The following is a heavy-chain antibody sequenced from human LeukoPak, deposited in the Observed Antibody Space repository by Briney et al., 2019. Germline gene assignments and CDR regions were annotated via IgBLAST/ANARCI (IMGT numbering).Heavy chain of an antibody. Sequence: SETLSLTCTVSGDSIRGSNYHCGSSSQPPGEGLEWLGSVLHTGRAFYHPSRIDRPTQSVDPSTKQFSQTLTSGPGTGPAVYYCARAADAWGQGNLVTVSS. CDR2: VLHTGRA. V-gene: IGHV4-39*07. CDR3: ARAADA. CDR1: GDSIRGSNYH. J-gene: IGHJ5*02.